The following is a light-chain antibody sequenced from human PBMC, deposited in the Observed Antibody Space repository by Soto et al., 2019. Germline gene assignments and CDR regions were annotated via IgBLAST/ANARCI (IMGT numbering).Light chain of an antibody. Sequence: QSALTQPASVSGSLGQSITISCTGTTSDVGGYNFVSWYQHHPGKAPKIIIFEVSDRPSGVSNRFSGSKSGSTASLTISGLQSEDGADYYCSSYTSRTTLVFGTGTKLTVL. CDR2: EVS. V-gene: IGLV2-14*01. CDR3: SSYTSRTTLV. J-gene: IGLJ1*01. CDR1: TSDVGGYNF.